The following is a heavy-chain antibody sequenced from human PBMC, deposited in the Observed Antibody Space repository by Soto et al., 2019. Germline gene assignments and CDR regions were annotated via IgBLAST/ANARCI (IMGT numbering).Heavy chain of an antibody. CDR2: MNPNSGNT. Sequence: ASVKVSCKASGYTFTSYDINWVRQATGQGLEWMGWMNPNSGNTGYAQKFQGRVTMTRNTSISTAYMELSSLRSEDTAVYYCARGVTYYYGSGRYYYYMDVSGKGTTVTVSS. J-gene: IGHJ6*03. D-gene: IGHD3-10*01. V-gene: IGHV1-8*01. CDR1: GYTFTSYD. CDR3: ARGVTYYYGSGRYYYYMDV.